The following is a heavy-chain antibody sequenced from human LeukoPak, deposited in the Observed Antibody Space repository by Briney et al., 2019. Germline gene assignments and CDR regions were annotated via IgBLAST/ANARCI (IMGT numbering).Heavy chain of an antibody. D-gene: IGHD1-1*01. J-gene: IGHJ4*02. Sequence: ASVKVSCKTSGYSFTSSGITWVRQAPGQGLEWMGWINTYNGFSKYARKLQGRVTMTADTSKSTAYMELSSLSSDDTAVYYCAKNTTGGYSDYWGRGTLVTVPS. CDR2: INTYNGFS. CDR1: GYSFTSSG. V-gene: IGHV1-18*01. CDR3: AKNTTGGYSDY.